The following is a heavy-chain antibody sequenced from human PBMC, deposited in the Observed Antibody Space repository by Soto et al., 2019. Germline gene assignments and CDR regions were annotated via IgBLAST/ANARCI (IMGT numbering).Heavy chain of an antibody. V-gene: IGHV3-11*06. J-gene: IGHJ3*02. CDR2: ISSSSSYT. CDR3: ARDRTIFWAKDAFDI. CDR1: GFTFSDYY. D-gene: IGHD3-9*01. Sequence: PGGSLRLSCAASGFTFSDYYMSWIRQAPGKGLEWVSYISSSSSYTNYADSVKGRFTISRDNAKNSLYLQMNSLRAEDTVVYYCARDRTIFWAKDAFDIWGQGTMVTVSS.